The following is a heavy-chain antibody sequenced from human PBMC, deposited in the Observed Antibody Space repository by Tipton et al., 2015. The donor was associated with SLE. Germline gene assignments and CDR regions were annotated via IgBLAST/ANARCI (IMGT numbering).Heavy chain of an antibody. J-gene: IGHJ4*02. CDR3: TRGKPAHFDY. CDR2: INHSGST. Sequence: TLSLTCAVYGGSFSGYYWSWIRQPPGKGLEWIGEINHSGSTNYNPSLKSRVTISVDTSKNQFSLKLSSVTAADTAVYYCTRGKPAHFDYWGQGTLVTVSS. CDR1: GGSFSGYY. V-gene: IGHV4-34*01.